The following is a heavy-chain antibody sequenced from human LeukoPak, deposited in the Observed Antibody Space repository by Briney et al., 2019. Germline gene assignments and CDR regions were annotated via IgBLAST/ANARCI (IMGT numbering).Heavy chain of an antibody. D-gene: IGHD3-22*01. CDR2: ISSNGGST. J-gene: IGHJ4*02. V-gene: IGHV3-64*01. CDR3: ARDLYDSSGYYTRGY. CDR1: GFTFSSYA. Sequence: PGGSLRLSCAASGFTFSSYAMHWVRQAPGKGLEYVSAISSNGGSTYYANSVKGRFTISRDNSKNTLYLQMNSLRVEDTAVYYCARDLYDSSGYYTRGYWGQGTLVAVSS.